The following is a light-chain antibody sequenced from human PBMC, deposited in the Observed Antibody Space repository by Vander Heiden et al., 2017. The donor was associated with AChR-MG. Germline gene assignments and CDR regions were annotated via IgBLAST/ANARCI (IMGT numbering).Light chain of an antibody. CDR1: GSNIGSNY. V-gene: IGLV1-47*01. J-gene: IGLJ3*02. CDR3: AAWDDSLSGWV. CDR2: RNR. Sequence: QSVVTQPPSASGTPGQRVTVSCSGSGSNIGSNYVYWYQQLPGTAPKLLIYRNRQRPSGVPDRFSGSKSGTSASLAISGLRSEDEADYYCAAWDDSLSGWVFGGGTKLTVL.